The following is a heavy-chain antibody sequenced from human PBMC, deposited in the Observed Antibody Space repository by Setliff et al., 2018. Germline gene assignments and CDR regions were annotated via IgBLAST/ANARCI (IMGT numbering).Heavy chain of an antibody. CDR3: TTGPRDSRNYMTWLDS. V-gene: IGHV3-15*01. Sequence: PGGSLRLSCTASGFTFGHYNMNWVRQAPGKGPEWVGRIKSSREGATSDYGAPAKGRFTISRDDSKNMIYLQMNNLKSDDTGFYYCTTGPRDSRNYMTWLDSWGQGTLVTVSS. CDR2: IKSSREGATS. D-gene: IGHD4-4*01. CDR1: GFTFGHYN. J-gene: IGHJ5*01.